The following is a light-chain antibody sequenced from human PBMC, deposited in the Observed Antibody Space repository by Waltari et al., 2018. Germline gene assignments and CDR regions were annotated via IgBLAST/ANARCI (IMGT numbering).Light chain of an antibody. CDR1: QSITSTY. CDR3: QQYGSSPRT. CDR2: DAS. Sequence: EIVLAQSPGTLSLSPGERATLSCTASQSITSTYLAWYQQKPGQPPRLLIYDASRRATGIPNMFSGSGSGADFTLTITRLEPEDFAVYYCQQYGSSPRTFGQGTRVEIK. V-gene: IGKV3-20*01. J-gene: IGKJ1*01.